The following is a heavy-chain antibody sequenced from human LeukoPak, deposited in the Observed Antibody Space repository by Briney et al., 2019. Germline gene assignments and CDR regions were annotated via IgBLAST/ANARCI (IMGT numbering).Heavy chain of an antibody. D-gene: IGHD1-20*01. Sequence: PSETLSLTCTVSGGSISSGSYYWSWIRQPAGKGLEWIGYIYYSGSTNYNPSLKSRVTISVDTSKNQFSLKLRSVTAADTALYYCARDRRYNSETVVFDPWGQGTLVTVSS. V-gene: IGHV4-61*10. CDR2: IYYSGST. J-gene: IGHJ5*02. CDR1: GGSISSGSYY. CDR3: ARDRRYNSETVVFDP.